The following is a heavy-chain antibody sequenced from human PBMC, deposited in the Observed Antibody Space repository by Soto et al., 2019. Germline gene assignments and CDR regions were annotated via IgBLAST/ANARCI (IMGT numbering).Heavy chain of an antibody. Sequence: PSETLSLTCAVYGGSFSGYYLSWIRQPPGKGLEWIGEINHSGSTNYNPSLKSRVTISVDTSKNQFSLKLSSVTAADTAVYYCARDSGYSYGSDYGMDVWGQGTTVTVPS. V-gene: IGHV4-34*01. D-gene: IGHD5-18*01. CDR3: ARDSGYSYGSDYGMDV. J-gene: IGHJ6*02. CDR1: GGSFSGYY. CDR2: INHSGST.